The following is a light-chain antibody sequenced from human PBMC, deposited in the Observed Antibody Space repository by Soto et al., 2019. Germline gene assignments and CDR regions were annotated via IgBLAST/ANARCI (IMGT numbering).Light chain of an antibody. J-gene: IGKJ4*01. CDR1: QSVSSSY. Sequence: PGERVTLSCRASQSVSSSYLTWYQQKPGQAPRLLIYGASTRATGIPARFSGSGSGTGFTLTISSLQPEDFAVYYCQQDYNLLTFGGGTKVDIK. CDR3: QQDYNLLT. V-gene: IGKV3D-7*01. CDR2: GAS.